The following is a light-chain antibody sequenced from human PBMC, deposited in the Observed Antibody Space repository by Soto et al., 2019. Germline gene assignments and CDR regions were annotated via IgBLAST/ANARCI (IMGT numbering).Light chain of an antibody. CDR1: SSNIGAGYD. CDR2: GNS. J-gene: IGLJ2*01. V-gene: IGLV1-40*01. Sequence: QSVLTQPPSVSGAPGQRVTISCTGSSSNIGAGYDVHWYQQLPGTAPKLLIYGNSNRPSGVPDRFSGSKSGTSASLAITGLQPEGEYSYSCPSYHCSLRAVVFCGGTKLTLL. CDR3: PSYHCSLRAVV.